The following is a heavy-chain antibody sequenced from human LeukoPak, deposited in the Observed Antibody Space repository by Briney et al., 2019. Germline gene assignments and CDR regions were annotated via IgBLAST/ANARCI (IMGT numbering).Heavy chain of an antibody. J-gene: IGHJ4*02. D-gene: IGHD6-13*01. CDR3: AKKGGSWNYFDS. CDR1: GFTFSIYG. V-gene: IGHV3-30*02. CDR2: LAYDASLV. Sequence: GGSLRLSCVASGFTFSIYGMHWVRQAPGKGLEWVAYLAYDASLVDYTNSVKGRFTISRDNSKNTLFLQMNSLRPEDTAVYYCAKKGGSWNYFDSWGQGTLVTVSS.